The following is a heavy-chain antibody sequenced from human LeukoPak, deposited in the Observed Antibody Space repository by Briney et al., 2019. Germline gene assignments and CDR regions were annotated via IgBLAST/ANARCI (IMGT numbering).Heavy chain of an antibody. J-gene: IGHJ4*02. D-gene: IGHD2-15*01. Sequence: SETLSLTCTVSGGSISSYYWSWIRQPAGKGLEWIGRIYTSGSTNYNPSLKSRVTMSVDTSKNQFSLKLSSVTAADTAVYYCAGGARYCSGGSCYFREFHYWGQGTLVTVSS. V-gene: IGHV4-4*07. CDR2: IYTSGST. CDR1: GGSISSYY. CDR3: AGGARYCSGGSCYFREFHY.